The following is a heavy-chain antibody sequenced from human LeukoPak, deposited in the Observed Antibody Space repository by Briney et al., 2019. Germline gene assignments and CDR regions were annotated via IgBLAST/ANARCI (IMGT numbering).Heavy chain of an antibody. Sequence: PGGSLRLSCAASGFTFSIYSMNWVRQAPGKGLEWVSYISSSSSTIYYADSVKGRFTISRDNAKNSLYLQMNSLRAEDTAVYYCARGHSGYYYLFDYWGQGTLVTVSS. CDR3: ARGHSGYYYLFDY. D-gene: IGHD3-22*01. CDR2: ISSSSSTI. J-gene: IGHJ4*02. V-gene: IGHV3-48*01. CDR1: GFTFSIYS.